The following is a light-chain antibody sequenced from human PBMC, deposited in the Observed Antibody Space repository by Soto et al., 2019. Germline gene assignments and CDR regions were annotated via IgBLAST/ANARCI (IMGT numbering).Light chain of an antibody. V-gene: IGLV2-11*01. CDR3: CSSAGSYNYV. CDR2: DVT. CDR1: SSDVGGHNY. J-gene: IGLJ1*01. Sequence: QSVLTQPLSVSGSPGQSVTISCTGTSSDVGGHNYVSWYQQHPGKAPQLMIYDVTKRPSGVPDRFSGSKSGSTASLTISGLQAEDEAEYSCCSSAGSYNYVFGTGTKLTV.